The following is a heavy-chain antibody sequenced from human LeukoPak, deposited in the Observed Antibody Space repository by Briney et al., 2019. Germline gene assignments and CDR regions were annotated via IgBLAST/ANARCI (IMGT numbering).Heavy chain of an antibody. CDR2: IIPLFRTS. J-gene: IGHJ5*02. CDR3: ARDQGPRRNWIDAGDAFDP. Sequence: ASVKVSCKASGGTFSSYAISWVRQAPGQGLEWMGGIIPLFRTSSYAQKFQGRLTITADESTSTVYMELRNLRSEDTAMFYCARDQGPRRNWIDAGDAFDPWGQGTLVTVSS. V-gene: IGHV1-69*01. CDR1: GGTFSSYA. D-gene: IGHD1-1*01.